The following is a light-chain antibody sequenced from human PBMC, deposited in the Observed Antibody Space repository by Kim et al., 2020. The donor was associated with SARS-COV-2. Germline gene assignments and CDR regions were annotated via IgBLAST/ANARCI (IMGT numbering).Light chain of an antibody. CDR2: DVS. Sequence: EIVLTQSPATLSLSPGERATLSCRASQYVSNYFAWYQQRPCQAPRLLIYDVSDRSTAIPARFSGSGSGTDFTLSISSLEPEDFAVYYCQHRRSFVQGTKVDIK. J-gene: IGKJ1*01. V-gene: IGKV3-11*01. CDR3: QHRRS. CDR1: QYVSNY.